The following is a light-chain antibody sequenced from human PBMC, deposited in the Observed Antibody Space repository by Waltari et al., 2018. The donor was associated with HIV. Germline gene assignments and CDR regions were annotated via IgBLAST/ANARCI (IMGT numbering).Light chain of an antibody. V-gene: IGKV3-11*01. CDR1: QSISTY. CDR3: QQRSNWPRPT. J-gene: IGKJ4*01. Sequence: EIVLTQSPATLSLSPGERATLSYRASQSISTYLAWYQQKPGQAPRLLIFDAYNRATGIPARFSGSGSGTDFTLTISSLEPEDFAVYYCQQRSNWPRPTFGGGTKVEIK. CDR2: DAY.